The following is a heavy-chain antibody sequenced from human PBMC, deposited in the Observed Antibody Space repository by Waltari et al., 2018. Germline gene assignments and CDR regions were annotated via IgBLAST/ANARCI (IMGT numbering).Heavy chain of an antibody. D-gene: IGHD2-15*01. J-gene: IGHJ6*02. CDR2: INHGGNT. CDR1: GGSFSGYY. V-gene: IGHV4-34*02. CDR3: VRLEDCSGPGGNCYSGDSFALDV. Sequence: QVRLQQWGAGLLQPSETLSLTCAVYGGSFSGYYWGWIRQPPGQGLEWIGEINHGGNTNYNPSLRGRIAMSVDTSKNQFSLILKSLTAADTAVYYCVRLEDCSGPGGNCYSGDSFALDVWGQGTTVTVSS.